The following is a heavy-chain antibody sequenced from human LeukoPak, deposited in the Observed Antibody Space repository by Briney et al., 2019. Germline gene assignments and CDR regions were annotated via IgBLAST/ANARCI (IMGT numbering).Heavy chain of an antibody. CDR2: ISWNSGSI. V-gene: IGHV3-9*01. J-gene: IGHJ4*02. CDR1: GFTFDDYA. Sequence: PGRSLRLSCAASGFTFDDYAMHWVRQAPGKGLEWVSGISWNSGSIGYADSVKGRFTISRDNAKNSLYLQMNSLRAEDTALYYCAKDRYFDYWGQGTLVTVSS. CDR3: AKDRYFDY.